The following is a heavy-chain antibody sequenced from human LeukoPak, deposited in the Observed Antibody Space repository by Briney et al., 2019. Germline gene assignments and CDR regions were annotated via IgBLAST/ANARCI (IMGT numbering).Heavy chain of an antibody. V-gene: IGHV3-23*01. Sequence: GGSLRLSCAASGFTFSSYTMAWVRQAPGKGLEYVSSISSSGDITFYADSVKGRFTISRDNSKNTLYLQMNSLRAEDTAVYSCAKDLDHDYDDYGLDYWGQGTLVTVSS. CDR3: AKDLDHDYDDYGLDY. CDR1: GFTFSSYT. J-gene: IGHJ4*02. CDR2: ISSSGDIT. D-gene: IGHD4-17*01.